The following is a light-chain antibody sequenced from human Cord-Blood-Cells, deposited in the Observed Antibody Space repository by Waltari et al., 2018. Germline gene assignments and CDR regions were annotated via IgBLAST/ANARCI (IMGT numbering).Light chain of an antibody. J-gene: IGLJ3*02. CDR3: SSYTSSSTWV. Sequence: QSALTQPTSVSGSPGQPITISCTGTSSDVGGYNYVSWYQQHPGKAPKLLLYDFSNRPSGVSNRCSGSNSGNTASLTISGLQAEDEADYYCSSYTSSSTWVVGGGTKLTVL. CDR1: SSDVGGYNY. CDR2: DFS. V-gene: IGLV2-14*01.